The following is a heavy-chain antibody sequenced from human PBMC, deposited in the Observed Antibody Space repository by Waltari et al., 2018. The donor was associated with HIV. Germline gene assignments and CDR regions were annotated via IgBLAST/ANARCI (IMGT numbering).Heavy chain of an antibody. CDR1: GGSISSYY. CDR2: IYTSGST. CDR3: ARGLRLGELSLYKYAVDI. V-gene: IGHV4-4*07. Sequence: QVQLEESGPGLVKPSETLYLTCIVSGGSISSYYWSWIRLPAGKGLEWIGRIYTSGSTNYNPSLKSRVTLSVDTSMNQFSLKLSSVTAADTAVYYCARGLRLGELSLYKYAVDIWGQGTMVTVSS. J-gene: IGHJ3*02. D-gene: IGHD3-16*02.